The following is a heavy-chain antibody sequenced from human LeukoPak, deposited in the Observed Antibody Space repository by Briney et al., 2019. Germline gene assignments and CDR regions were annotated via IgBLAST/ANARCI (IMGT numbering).Heavy chain of an antibody. D-gene: IGHD6-13*01. J-gene: IGHJ6*02. Sequence: ASVKVSCKASGYIFTDYHVHWVRQAPGQGLEWVGWINPNSGVTNYAQNFQGRVIMTRDTSVSTAYMELSRLTSDDTAVYYCARDRVPSSSWWEDYYYGMDVWGQGTTVTVSS. V-gene: IGHV1-2*02. CDR2: INPNSGVT. CDR3: ARDRVPSSSWWEDYYYGMDV. CDR1: GYIFTDYH.